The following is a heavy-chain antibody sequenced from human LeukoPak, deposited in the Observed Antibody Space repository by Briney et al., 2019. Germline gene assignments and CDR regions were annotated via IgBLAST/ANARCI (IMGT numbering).Heavy chain of an antibody. CDR2: INPSGVNT. CDR3: ARDPSTVHGFYHYHMDV. CDR1: GSTFSNYY. V-gene: IGHV1-46*01. D-gene: IGHD2/OR15-2a*01. J-gene: IGHJ6*03. Sequence: ASVKVSCKASGSTFSNYYIHWVRQAPGQGLEWMGVINPSGVNTGYAQKFQGRLTVTRDTSTSTVYMDLRSLRSEDTAVYYCARDPSTVHGFYHYHMDVWGKGTTVTVSS.